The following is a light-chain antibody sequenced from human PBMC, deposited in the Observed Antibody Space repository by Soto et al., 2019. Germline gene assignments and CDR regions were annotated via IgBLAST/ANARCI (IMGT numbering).Light chain of an antibody. J-gene: IGLJ2*01. CDR3: ISYIGSSTVL. CDR2: DVT. V-gene: IGLV2-14*01. CDR1: SSDVGGYNY. Sequence: QSVLTQPASVSGSPGQSITISCSGTSSDVGGYNYVSWYQQHPGKAPKLVIYDVTNRPSGVSNRFSGSKSGNTASLTISGLPVDDAADYYCISYIGSSTVLFGGGTKLTVL.